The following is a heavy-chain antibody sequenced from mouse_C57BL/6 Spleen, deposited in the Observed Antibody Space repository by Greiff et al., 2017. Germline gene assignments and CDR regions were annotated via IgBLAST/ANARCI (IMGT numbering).Heavy chain of an antibody. CDR3: ARSTTVVGGFDY. Sequence: QVQLQQSGAELVRPGASVKLSCKASGYTFTDYYINWVKQRPGQGLEWIARIYPGSGNTYYNEKFKGKATLTAEKSSSTAYMQLSSLTSEDSAVYFCARSTTVVGGFDYWGQGTTRTVSS. V-gene: IGHV1-76*01. J-gene: IGHJ2*01. CDR1: GYTFTDYY. D-gene: IGHD1-1*01. CDR2: IYPGSGNT.